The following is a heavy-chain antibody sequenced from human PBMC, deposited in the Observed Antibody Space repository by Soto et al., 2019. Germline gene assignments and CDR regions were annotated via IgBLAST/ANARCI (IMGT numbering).Heavy chain of an antibody. J-gene: IGHJ5*02. Sequence: GGSLRLSCAASGFIFENFGMSWVRQAPGKGLEWISSISGSGFKKYYADSVKGRFTISRDNSKSTVYLELNNLSTEDTAVYHCAKNQGVELVPLATVDWFDPWGQGSVVTVSS. CDR1: GFIFENFG. CDR2: ISGSGFKK. D-gene: IGHD1-26*01. V-gene: IGHV3-23*01. CDR3: AKNQGVELVPLATVDWFDP.